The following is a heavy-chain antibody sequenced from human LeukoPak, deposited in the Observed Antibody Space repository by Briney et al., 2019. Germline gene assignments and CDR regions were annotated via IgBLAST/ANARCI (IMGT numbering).Heavy chain of an antibody. CDR1: GVTLSPYG. J-gene: IGHJ5*02. CDR3: AKEGTPHVSTWYDL. CDR2: ISYEGGTQ. Sequence: GGSLRLSCAASGVTLSPYGMHWVRQAPGKGLEWVAVISYEGGTQHYADSVKGRFIISRDNPRNTLYLQMNILRTGDTAVYYCAKEGTPHVSTWYDLWGQGTQVIVSS. V-gene: IGHV3-30*18. D-gene: IGHD3-10*01.